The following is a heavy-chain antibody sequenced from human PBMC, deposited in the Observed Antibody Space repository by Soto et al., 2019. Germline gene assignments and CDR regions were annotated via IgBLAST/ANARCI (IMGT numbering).Heavy chain of an antibody. CDR3: ARALYSSGWRGFDY. V-gene: IGHV1-8*01. D-gene: IGHD6-19*01. J-gene: IGHJ4*02. CDR2: MNPNSGNT. CDR1: GYTFTSYD. Sequence: QVQLVQSGAEVKKPGASVKVSCKASGYTFTSYDINWVRQATGQGLEWMGWMNPNSGNTGYAQKFQGRVTMTRNTYXSTAYMELSSLRSEDTAVYYCARALYSSGWRGFDYWGQGTLVTVSS.